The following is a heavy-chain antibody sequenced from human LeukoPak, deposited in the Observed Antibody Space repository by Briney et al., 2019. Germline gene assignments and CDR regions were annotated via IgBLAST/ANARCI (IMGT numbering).Heavy chain of an antibody. CDR3: AKVLTYYYDSTGYYLDY. CDR2: ISGSGGTT. V-gene: IGHV3-23*01. J-gene: IGHJ4*02. CDR1: GFTFSSYA. D-gene: IGHD3-22*01. Sequence: GGSLRLSCAASGFTFSSYAMSWVRQAPGKGLELVSGISGSGGTTYYADSVKGRFTISRDNSKNTLYLQLNSLRAEDTAIYYCAKVLTYYYDSTGYYLDYGGQETWVTVSS.